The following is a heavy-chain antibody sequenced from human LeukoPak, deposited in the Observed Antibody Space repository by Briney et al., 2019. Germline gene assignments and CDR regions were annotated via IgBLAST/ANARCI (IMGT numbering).Heavy chain of an antibody. Sequence: GGSLRLSCAASGFTVSSNYMSWVRQAPGKGLEWVSVIYSGGSTYYADSVKGRFTISRDNSKNTLYLQMNSLRAEDTAVYYCTRSPEGRPIDYWSQGTLVTVSS. CDR1: GFTVSSNY. CDR2: IYSGGST. CDR3: TRSPEGRPIDY. V-gene: IGHV3-66*01. J-gene: IGHJ4*02. D-gene: IGHD3-10*01.